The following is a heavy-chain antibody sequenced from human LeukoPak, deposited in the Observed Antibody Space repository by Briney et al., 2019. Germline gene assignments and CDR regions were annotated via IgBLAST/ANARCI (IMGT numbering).Heavy chain of an antibody. J-gene: IGHJ5*02. Sequence: GASVKVSCKASGYTFTTFGISWMRQASGQGLEWMGWIYPYNGNTHYAQKFQGRVTMTTDTSTTTAYMELRSLRSDDTALYYCAREPPYGSSERPLDPWGQGTLVTVSS. CDR2: IYPYNGNT. CDR3: AREPPYGSSERPLDP. CDR1: GYTFTTFG. V-gene: IGHV1-18*01. D-gene: IGHD4-17*01.